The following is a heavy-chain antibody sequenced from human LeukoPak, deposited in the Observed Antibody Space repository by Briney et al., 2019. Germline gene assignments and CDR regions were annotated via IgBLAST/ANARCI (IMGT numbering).Heavy chain of an antibody. D-gene: IGHD3-10*02. CDR2: ISSSGSTI. J-gene: IGHJ6*04. Sequence: GGSLRLSRAASLYTFSSYEMNWVRQAPGRGLEWVSCISSSGSTIYYADSVKGRFTISRDNAKNSLYLQMNSLRAEDTAVYYCAELGITMIGGVWGKGTTVTISS. CDR1: LYTFSSYE. CDR3: AELGITMIGGV. V-gene: IGHV3-48*03.